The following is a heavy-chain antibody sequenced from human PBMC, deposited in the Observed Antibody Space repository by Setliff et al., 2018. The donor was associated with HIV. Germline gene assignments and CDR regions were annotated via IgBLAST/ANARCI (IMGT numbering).Heavy chain of an antibody. CDR3: ARGDGYRSNDAYYDTGMDV. V-gene: IGHV4-59*01. J-gene: IGHJ6*02. CDR2: IYNSGYS. CDR1: GASTSSYY. D-gene: IGHD5-12*01. Sequence: SETLSLTCKVSGASTSSYYWSWVRQPPGKGLEWIGYIYNSGYSNSKPSLKSRVTMSLDTSKNQFSLELTSVTAADTAVYFCARGDGYRSNDAYYDTGMDVWGQGITVTVSS.